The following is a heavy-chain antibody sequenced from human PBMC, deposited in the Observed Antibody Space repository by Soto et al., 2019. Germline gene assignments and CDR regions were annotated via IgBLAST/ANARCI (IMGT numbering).Heavy chain of an antibody. J-gene: IGHJ4*02. V-gene: IGHV3-48*03. D-gene: IGHD5-12*01. CDR1: RFTFSSYE. CDR2: ISGSGSVV. Sequence: GGSLRLSCAASRFTFSSYEMHWVRQAPGKGLEWVSYISGSGSVVYYADSVKGRFTISRDNTRNSLYLQMNSLRDEDTALYYCVRYCSTTLSNGVATRIFDYWGQGTLVTVSS. CDR3: VRYCSTTLSNGVATRIFDY.